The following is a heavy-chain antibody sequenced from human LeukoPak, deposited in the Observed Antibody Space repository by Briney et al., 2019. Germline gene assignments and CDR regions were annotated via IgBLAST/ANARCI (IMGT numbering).Heavy chain of an antibody. Sequence: SGTLSLTCAVSGGSLSSSNWWSWVRRPPGKGREWIGEIYHSGSINYNPSLKSRVTISVDKSKTQFSLKLSSVTAADTAVYYCASSLISQEAGGDYWGQGTLVTVSS. CDR1: GGSLSSSNW. CDR3: ASSLISQEAGGDY. CDR2: IYHSGSI. V-gene: IGHV4-4*02. J-gene: IGHJ4*02. D-gene: IGHD6-19*01.